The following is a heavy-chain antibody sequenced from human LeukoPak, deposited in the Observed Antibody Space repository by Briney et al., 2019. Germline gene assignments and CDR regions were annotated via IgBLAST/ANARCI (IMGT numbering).Heavy chain of an antibody. CDR2: IYYSGST. V-gene: IGHV4-59*08. J-gene: IGHJ4*02. CDR1: GDSINIYY. CDR3: ARQVPYTSRPDY. Sequence: SETLSLTCTVSGDSINIYYWTWIRQPPGKGLEWIGYIYYSGSTNYNPSLKSRVTISVDTSKNQFSLKLDSVTAADTAVYYCARQVPYTSRPDYWGQGTLVTVPP. D-gene: IGHD2-2*01.